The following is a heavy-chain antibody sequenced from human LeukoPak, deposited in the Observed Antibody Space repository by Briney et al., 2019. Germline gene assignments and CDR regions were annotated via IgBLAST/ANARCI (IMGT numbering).Heavy chain of an antibody. J-gene: IGHJ4*02. V-gene: IGHV1-18*01. CDR2: ISAYNGNT. CDR3: ARASDYDSSGYTFDY. D-gene: IGHD3-22*01. Sequence: ASVTVSCKASGYTFTSYGISWVRQAPGQGLEWMGWISAYNGNTNYAQKLQGRVTMTTDTSTSTAYMELRSLRSDDTAVYYCARASDYDSSGYTFDYWGQGTLVTVSS. CDR1: GYTFTSYG.